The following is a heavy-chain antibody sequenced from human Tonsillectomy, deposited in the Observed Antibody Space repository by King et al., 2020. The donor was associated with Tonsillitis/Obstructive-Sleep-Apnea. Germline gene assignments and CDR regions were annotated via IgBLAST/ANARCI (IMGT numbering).Heavy chain of an antibody. CDR2: ISGSGGST. V-gene: IGHV3-23*04. CDR1: GFTFSSYA. Sequence: VQLVESGGGLVQPGGSLRLSCAASGFTFSSYAMSWVRQAPGKGLEWVSAISGSGGSTYYADSVKGRFTISRDNSKNTLYLQMNSLRAEDTAVYYLAKGWGGYSGYDLPLDYWGQGTLVTVSS. D-gene: IGHD5-12*01. J-gene: IGHJ4*02. CDR3: AKGWGGYSGYDLPLDY.